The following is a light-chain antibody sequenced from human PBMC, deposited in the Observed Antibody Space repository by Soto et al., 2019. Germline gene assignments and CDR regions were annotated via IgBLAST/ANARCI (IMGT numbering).Light chain of an antibody. Sequence: QSVLTQPRSVSGSPGQSVTISCTGTSSDLVSWYQHYPGKAPKLILYYVTNRPSGVPDRFSGSKSGNTASLTISGLQADDEADYYCCSSPGTYTGLFGGGTKLTVL. CDR3: CSSPGTYTGL. CDR2: YVT. V-gene: IGLV2-11*01. J-gene: IGLJ2*01. CDR1: SSDL.